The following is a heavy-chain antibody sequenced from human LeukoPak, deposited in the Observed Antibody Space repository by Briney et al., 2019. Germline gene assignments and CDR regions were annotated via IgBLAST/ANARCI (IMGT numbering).Heavy chain of an antibody. V-gene: IGHV1-8*03. CDR1: GYTFTSYD. J-gene: IGHJ4*02. D-gene: IGHD4-17*01. CDR2: MNPNSGNT. CDR3: ARGGHGDYVVDY. Sequence: ASVKVSCKASGYTFTSYDINWVRQATGQGLEWMGWMNPNSGNTGYAQKFQGRVTITRNTSISTAYMELSSLRSEDTAVYYCARGGHGDYVVDYWGQGTLDTVSS.